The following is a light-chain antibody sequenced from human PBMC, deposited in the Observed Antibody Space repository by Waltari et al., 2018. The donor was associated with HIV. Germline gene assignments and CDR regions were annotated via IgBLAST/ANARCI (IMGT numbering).Light chain of an antibody. CDR3: HSYDRSLSGVI. V-gene: IGLV1-40*01. CDR2: GDA. Sequence: QSVLTQPPSVSGAPGQRVTISCTGNTSNIGAGYDVHWYQQLPGTAPKLLIYGDANRPSGVPDRFSGSTSGTSASLAITGLRAEDECDYYCHSYDRSLSGVIFGGGTKLTVL. CDR1: TSNIGAGYD. J-gene: IGLJ2*01.